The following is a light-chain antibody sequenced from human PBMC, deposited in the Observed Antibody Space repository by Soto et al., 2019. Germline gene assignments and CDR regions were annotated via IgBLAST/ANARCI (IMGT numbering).Light chain of an antibody. CDR2: DAT. J-gene: IGKJ5*01. CDR1: QNVAIY. CDR3: QQGSSPST. Sequence: ETVLTQSPTTLSLSPGDRASLSCRASQNVAIYLAWYQQKPGQAPSLLIYDATNRAAGIPARFSGSGSGNDFTLTSDSLESEDFAVYYCQQGSSPSTFGQGTRLEIK. V-gene: IGKV3-11*01.